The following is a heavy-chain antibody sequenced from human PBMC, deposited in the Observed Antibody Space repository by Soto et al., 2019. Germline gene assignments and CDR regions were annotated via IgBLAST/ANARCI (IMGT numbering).Heavy chain of an antibody. J-gene: IGHJ3*02. V-gene: IGHV4-59*08. D-gene: IGHD1-26*01. CDR2: IADTGST. Sequence: QVQLQESGRGLVKPSETLSLTCAVSGGSISHYYWSWIRQPPGKGLEWIGYIADTGSTNYNASLRSRVTLSVDTSTNQFSLELRSVTAADTAVYYCTRRGGFPFALDTWGQGTMVTVSS. CDR1: GGSISHYY. CDR3: TRRGGFPFALDT.